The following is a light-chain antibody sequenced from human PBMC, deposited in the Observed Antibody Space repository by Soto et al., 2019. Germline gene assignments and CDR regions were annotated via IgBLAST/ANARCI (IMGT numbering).Light chain of an antibody. J-gene: IGKJ5*01. CDR2: EAS. Sequence: DIQITQSPSSVSASVGDRVTITCRASQGITNRLAWYQQKPGKAPKLLIYEASSLQSGVPSRISGSGSGTDFTLTISSLQPEDFATYYCQQANSFPITFSQGTRLEIK. CDR1: QGITNR. CDR3: QQANSFPIT. V-gene: IGKV1D-12*01.